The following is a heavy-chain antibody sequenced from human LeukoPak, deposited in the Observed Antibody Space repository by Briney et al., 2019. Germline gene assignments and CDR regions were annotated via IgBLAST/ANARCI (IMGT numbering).Heavy chain of an antibody. Sequence: SETLSLTCTVSGVSINSHYLNWIRQPPGKGLEWIGSIYYSGSTSYNPSLKSRVTISVDTSKNQFSLKLTSVTAADTAVYYCASRNDILTGYVFDFWGQGTLVTVSS. CDR1: GVSINSHY. D-gene: IGHD3-9*01. V-gene: IGHV4-39*01. CDR3: ASRNDILTGYVFDF. CDR2: IYYSGST. J-gene: IGHJ4*02.